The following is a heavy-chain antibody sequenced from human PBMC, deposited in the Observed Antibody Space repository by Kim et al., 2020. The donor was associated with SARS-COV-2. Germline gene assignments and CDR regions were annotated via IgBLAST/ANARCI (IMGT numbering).Heavy chain of an antibody. J-gene: IGHJ4*02. V-gene: IGHV4-39*01. D-gene: IGHD6-19*01. Sequence: YYHPSHESRVTISVDTSKNQFSLKLRSVTAADTAVYYCARRYVAGYYFDYWGQGTLVTVSS. CDR3: ARRYVAGYYFDY.